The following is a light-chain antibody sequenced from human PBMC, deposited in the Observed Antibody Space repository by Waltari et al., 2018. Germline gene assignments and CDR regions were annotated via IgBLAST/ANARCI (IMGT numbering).Light chain of an antibody. Sequence: DIQMTQSPSILSASIGDRVTLTCRASQNINIWLAWYQHKPEKGPRLLIYKASTVERGVSSRFSGSGTGTNFSLTITSLQPDDSATYYCQQYDTFLGTFGQGTRLDI. CDR2: KAS. V-gene: IGKV1-5*03. CDR3: QQYDTFLGT. J-gene: IGKJ1*01. CDR1: QNINIW.